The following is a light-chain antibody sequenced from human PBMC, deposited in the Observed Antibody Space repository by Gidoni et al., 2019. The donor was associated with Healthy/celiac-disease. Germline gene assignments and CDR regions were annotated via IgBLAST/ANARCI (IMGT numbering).Light chain of an antibody. CDR2: DAS. V-gene: IGKV3-11*01. J-gene: IGKJ1*01. CDR3: QQRSNSWT. Sequence: EIVLTQSPATLSLSPGERATLSCRASQRVSSFLAWYQQKPGQAHRLLIYDASNRATGIPARFSGSGSGTDFTLTISSLEPEDFAVYYCQQRSNSWTFGQGTKVEIK. CDR1: QRVSSF.